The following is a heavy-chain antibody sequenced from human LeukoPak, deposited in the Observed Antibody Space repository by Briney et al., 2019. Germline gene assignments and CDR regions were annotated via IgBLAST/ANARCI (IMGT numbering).Heavy chain of an antibody. CDR3: ARDRSYYYDSSGSTHFDY. Sequence: ASVKVSCKASGYTFTGYGMSWVRQAPGQGLEWMGWISAYNGNTNYAQKLQGRVTMTTDTSTSTAYMELRSLRSDDTAVYYCARDRSYYYDSSGSTHFDYWGQGTLVTVSS. CDR2: ISAYNGNT. V-gene: IGHV1-18*01. CDR1: GYTFTGYG. D-gene: IGHD3-22*01. J-gene: IGHJ4*02.